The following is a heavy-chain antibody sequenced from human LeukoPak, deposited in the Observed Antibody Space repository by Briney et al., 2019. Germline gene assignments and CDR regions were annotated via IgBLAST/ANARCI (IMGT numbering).Heavy chain of an antibody. Sequence: PSETLSLTCTVPGGSISSGSSYWSWIRQPAGKGLEWIGRIYTSGSTNYNPSLKSRVTISVDTSKNQFSLKLSSVTAADTAVYYCARGPYCSSSSPIPCAFDIWGQGTMVTVSS. J-gene: IGHJ3*02. CDR1: GGSISSGSSY. V-gene: IGHV4-61*02. CDR2: IYTSGST. CDR3: ARGPYCSSSSPIPCAFDI. D-gene: IGHD2-2*01.